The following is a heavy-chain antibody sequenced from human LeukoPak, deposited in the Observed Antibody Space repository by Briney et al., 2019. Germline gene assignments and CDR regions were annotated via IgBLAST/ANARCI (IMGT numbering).Heavy chain of an antibody. CDR1: GFTVSNNY. J-gene: IGHJ6*02. Sequence: GGSLRLSCAASGFTVSNNYMNWVRQAPGKGLEWVSSISSSSSYIYYAASVKGRFTISRDNAKNSLYLQMNSLRVEDTAIYYCARDFIAVAGSFYYYGMDVWGQGTTVTVSS. CDR2: ISSSSSYI. D-gene: IGHD6-13*01. CDR3: ARDFIAVAGSFYYYGMDV. V-gene: IGHV3-21*01.